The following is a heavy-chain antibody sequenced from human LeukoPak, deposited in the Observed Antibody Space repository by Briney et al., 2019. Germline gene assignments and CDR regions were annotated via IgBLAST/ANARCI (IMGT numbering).Heavy chain of an antibody. D-gene: IGHD1-26*01. CDR3: AKDQGSIVGARYYYYYMDA. CDR1: GFTFSSYA. Sequence: GGSLRLSCAASGFTFSSYAMSWVRQAPGKGLEWVSAISGSGGSTYYADSVKGRFTISRDNSKNTLYLQMNSLRAEDTAVYYCAKDQGSIVGARYYYYYMDAWGKGTTVTVSS. J-gene: IGHJ6*03. CDR2: ISGSGGST. V-gene: IGHV3-23*01.